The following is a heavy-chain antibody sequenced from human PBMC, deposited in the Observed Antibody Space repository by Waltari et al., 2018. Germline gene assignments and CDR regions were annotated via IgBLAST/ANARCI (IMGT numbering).Heavy chain of an antibody. CDR2: IYHSGSN. CDR3: ARERLDWGWEDWYFDL. CDR1: GYSISSGYY. J-gene: IGHJ2*01. Sequence: QVQLQESGPGLVKPSETLSLTCAVSGYSISSGYYWGWIRQPPGKGLEWIGSIYHSGSNYYNPSLKSRVTISVDTSKNQFSLKLSSVTAADTAVYYCARERLDWGWEDWYFDLWGRGTLVTVSS. D-gene: IGHD7-27*01. V-gene: IGHV4-38-2*02.